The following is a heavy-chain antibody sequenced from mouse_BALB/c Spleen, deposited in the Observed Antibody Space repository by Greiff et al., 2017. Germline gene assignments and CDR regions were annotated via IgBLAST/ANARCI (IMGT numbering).Heavy chain of an antibody. CDR2: FYPGSGSI. V-gene: IGHV1-62-2*01. Sequence: VQLQESGAELVKPGASVKLSCTASGYTFTEYIIHWVKQRSGQGLEWIGWFYPGSGSIKYNEKFKDKATLTANESSSTDDMELSRLTSEDSAVYFCARHGAPTAATFAYWGQGTLVTVSA. J-gene: IGHJ3*01. D-gene: IGHD1-2*01. CDR3: ARHGAPTAATFAY. CDR1: GYTFTEYI.